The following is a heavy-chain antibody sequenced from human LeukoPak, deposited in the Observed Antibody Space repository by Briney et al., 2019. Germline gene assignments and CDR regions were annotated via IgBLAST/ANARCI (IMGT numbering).Heavy chain of an antibody. CDR2: IFTTGST. J-gene: IGHJ3*02. D-gene: IGHD3-3*01. CDR1: GGSISSGSYS. Sequence: TLSLTCTVSGGSISSGSYSWSLIRQPAGKGLELIGRIFTTGSTNYNPSLKSRVTISVDTSKNQFSLKLGSVTAADTAVYYCARGTRAIFGVVSSLDIWGQGTMVTVSS. CDR3: ARGTRAIFGVVSSLDI. V-gene: IGHV4-61*02.